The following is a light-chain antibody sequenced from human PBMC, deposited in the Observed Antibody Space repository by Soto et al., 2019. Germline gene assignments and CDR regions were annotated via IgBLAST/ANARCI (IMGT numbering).Light chain of an antibody. Sequence: DIQMTQSPSTLSASVGDRVTITCRASQSIGNWLAWYQQKPGKVPKVLIYDVSTLESGVPSRFSGSGSGTEFTLTISSLQPDDYATYYCHQYYGSLYAFGQGTKLEI. CDR2: DVS. CDR3: HQYYGSLYA. J-gene: IGKJ2*01. CDR1: QSIGNW. V-gene: IGKV1-5*01.